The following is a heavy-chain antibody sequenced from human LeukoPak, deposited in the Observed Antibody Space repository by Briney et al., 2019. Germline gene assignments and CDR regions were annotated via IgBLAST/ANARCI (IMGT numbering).Heavy chain of an antibody. D-gene: IGHD3-10*01. CDR3: ARQYYYGSGSYYDL. CDR2: IYYSGST. Sequence: PSGTLSLTCTVSGGSISSYYWSWIRQPPGKGLEWIGYIYYSGSTNYNPSLKSRVTISVDTSKNQFSLKLSSVTAADTAVYYCARQYYYGSGSYYDLWGQGTLVTVSS. J-gene: IGHJ4*02. CDR1: GGSISSYY. V-gene: IGHV4-59*01.